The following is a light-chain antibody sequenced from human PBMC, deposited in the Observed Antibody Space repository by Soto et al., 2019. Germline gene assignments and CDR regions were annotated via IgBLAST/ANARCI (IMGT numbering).Light chain of an antibody. V-gene: IGKV1-9*01. CDR2: AAS. J-gene: IGKJ5*01. Sequence: DIQLTQSPSFLSASVGDRVTITCRASQGIRRYLAWYQQKPGKAPKFLIYAASTLRVGVPSRFSGSGSGTEFTLTISSLQPEDFATYYCQGLNDYPITFVQGTRLEIK. CDR1: QGIRRY. CDR3: QGLNDYPIT.